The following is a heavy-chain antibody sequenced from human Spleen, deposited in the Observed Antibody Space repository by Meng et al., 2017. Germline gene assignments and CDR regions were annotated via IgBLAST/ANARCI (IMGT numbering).Heavy chain of an antibody. V-gene: IGHV1-69*05. CDR1: GGTFSSYG. CDR2: IISIFGTP. Sequence: SVNVSCQASGGTFSSYGISWVRQAPGQGLEWMGGIISIFGTPNYAQKFQGRVMITTDESTSTAYMELSSLRSEDTGVYFCAREGHYGPYDHPGYWGRGTLVTVSS. CDR3: AREGHYGPYDHPGY. D-gene: IGHD5-12*01. J-gene: IGHJ4*02.